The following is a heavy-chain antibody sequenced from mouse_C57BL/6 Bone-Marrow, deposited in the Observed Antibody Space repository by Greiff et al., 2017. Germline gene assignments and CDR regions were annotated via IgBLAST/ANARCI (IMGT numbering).Heavy chain of an antibody. J-gene: IGHJ4*01. V-gene: IGHV1-4*01. D-gene: IGHD1-1*01. CDR2: INPSSGYT. CDR3: ARGRYSAMDY. Sequence: VQLVESGAELARPGASVKMSCKASGYTFTSYTMHWVKQRPGQGLEWIGYINPSSGYTKYNQKFKDKATLTADKPSSTAYMQLSSLTSEESAVYYCARGRYSAMDYWGQGTSVTVSS. CDR1: GYTFTSYT.